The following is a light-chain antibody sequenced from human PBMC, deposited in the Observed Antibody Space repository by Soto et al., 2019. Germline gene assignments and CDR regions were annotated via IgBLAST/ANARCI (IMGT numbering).Light chain of an antibody. CDR3: QQYYSTPWT. V-gene: IGKV4-1*01. J-gene: IGKJ1*01. CDR2: WAS. CDR1: QSGLYSSNNKNY. Sequence: DIVMTQSPDSLAVSLGERATINCKSSQSGLYSSNNKNYLAWYQQKPGQPPKLLIYWASTRESGVPDRFSGSGSGTDFTLTISSLQAADVAVYYCQQYYSTPWTFGQGTKVEIK.